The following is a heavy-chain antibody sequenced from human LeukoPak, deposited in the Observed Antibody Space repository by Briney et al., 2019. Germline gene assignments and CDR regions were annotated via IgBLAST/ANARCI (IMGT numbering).Heavy chain of an antibody. CDR2: IIPILGIA. CDR1: GGTFSSYA. V-gene: IGHV1-69*04. CDR3: ARVSGPLYCSGGSCYSRDYYYYGMDV. Sequence: AASMKVSCKASGGTFSSYAISWVRQAPGQGLEWMGRIIPILGIANYAQKFQGRVTITADKSTSTAYMELSSLRSEDTAVYYCARVSGPLYCSGGSCYSRDYYYYGMDVWGQGTTVTVSS. J-gene: IGHJ6*02. D-gene: IGHD2-15*01.